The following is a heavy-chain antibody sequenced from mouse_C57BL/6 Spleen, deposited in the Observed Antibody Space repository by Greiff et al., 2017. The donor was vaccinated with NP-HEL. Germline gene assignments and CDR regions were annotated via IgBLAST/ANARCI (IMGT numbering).Heavy chain of an antibody. J-gene: IGHJ2*01. D-gene: IGHD1-1*01. CDR1: GYTFTSYW. CDR3: ARQRFTTVVDHWFDY. CDR2: IYPGSGST. Sequence: QVQLQQPGAELVKPGASVKMSCKASGYTFTSYWITWVKQRPGQGLEWIGDIYPGSGSTNYNEKFKSKATLTVDTSSSTAYMQLSSLTSEDSAVYYCARQRFTTVVDHWFDYWGQGTTLTVSS. V-gene: IGHV1-55*01.